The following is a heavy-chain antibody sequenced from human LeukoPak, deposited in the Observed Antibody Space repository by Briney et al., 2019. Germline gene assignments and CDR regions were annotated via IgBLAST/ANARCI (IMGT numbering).Heavy chain of an antibody. V-gene: IGHV3-30*01. CDR1: GFTFSSYA. J-gene: IGHJ4*02. CDR3: ARGNFTNYYDSSGYSETFDY. Sequence: PGGSLRLSCAASGFTFSSYAMHWVRQAPGKGLEWVAVISYDGSNKYYADSVTGRFTISRDNSKNTLYLQMNSLRAEDTAVYYCARGNFTNYYDSSGYSETFDYWGQGTLVTVSS. D-gene: IGHD3-22*01. CDR2: ISYDGSNK.